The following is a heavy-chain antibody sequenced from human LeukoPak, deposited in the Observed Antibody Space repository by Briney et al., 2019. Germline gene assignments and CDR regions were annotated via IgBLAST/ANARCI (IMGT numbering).Heavy chain of an antibody. Sequence: GGSLRLSCAASGFSSSTYAMHWVRQAPGKGLEWVALIWHDASHTFYTDSVKGRFTISRDNSKNTVYLQMNSLGGEDTAVYYCAREIFGSGSYPVYWGQGTLVTVSS. J-gene: IGHJ4*02. V-gene: IGHV3-33*01. CDR2: IWHDASHT. CDR1: GFSSSTYA. CDR3: AREIFGSGSYPVY. D-gene: IGHD3-10*01.